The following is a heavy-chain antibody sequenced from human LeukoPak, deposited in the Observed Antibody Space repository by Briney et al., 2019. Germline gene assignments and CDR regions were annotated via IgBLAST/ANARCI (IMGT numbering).Heavy chain of an antibody. J-gene: IGHJ3*02. CDR1: GGSISSYY. CDR3: ARDKDYFDSGGAFDI. CDR2: IYYSGST. D-gene: IGHD3-22*01. Sequence: SETLSLTCTVSGGSISSYYWSWIRQPPGKGLEWIGYIYYSGSTNYNPSLKSRVTMSVDTSENQFSLKLSSVTAADTAVYYCARDKDYFDSGGAFDIWGQGTMVTVSS. V-gene: IGHV4-59*01.